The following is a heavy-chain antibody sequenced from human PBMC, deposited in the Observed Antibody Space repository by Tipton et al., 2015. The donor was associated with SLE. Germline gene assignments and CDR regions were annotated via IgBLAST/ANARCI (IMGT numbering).Heavy chain of an antibody. Sequence: SLRLSCSPSGFSFSTYGMAWVRQPPGKGLEWVSTIRNGGGKSVGKTYYAESVRGRFTISRDTSKNTIYLQMDSLRAEDTALYYCAKGKRTIYDHDAFDMWGQGTVVTVSS. J-gene: IGHJ3*02. CDR1: GFSFSTYG. V-gene: IGHV3-23*01. CDR2: IRNGGGKSVGKT. CDR3: AKGKRTIYDHDAFDM. D-gene: IGHD3-3*01.